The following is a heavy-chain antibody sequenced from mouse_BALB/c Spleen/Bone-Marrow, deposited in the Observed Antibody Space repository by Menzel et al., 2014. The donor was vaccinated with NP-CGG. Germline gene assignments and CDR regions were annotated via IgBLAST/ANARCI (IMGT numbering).Heavy chain of an antibody. CDR1: GFGFSRYW. CDR2: LNPDSSTI. D-gene: IGHD1-1*01. CDR3: ARLGFYGSYAS. V-gene: IGHV4-1*02. Sequence: ESGGGMVQPGGSLQLSCAASGFGFSRYWMRWARQAPGEGLEWIGELNPDSSTINYTSSLKDKFIISRDHVKNTLYLQMSKVRSEDPALYYCARLGFYGSYASWGQGSLVTVSA. J-gene: IGHJ3*01.